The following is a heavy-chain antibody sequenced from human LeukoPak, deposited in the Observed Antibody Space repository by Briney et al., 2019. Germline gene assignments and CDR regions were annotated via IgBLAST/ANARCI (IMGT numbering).Heavy chain of an antibody. D-gene: IGHD6-13*01. CDR1: GGSIRSYY. Sequence: SETLSLTCTVSGGSIRSYYWSWIRQPPGKGLEWIGYIHYTGSTNYNPSLKSRVTISVDTSKNQFSLQLGSVTATDTDVYFCARHSSSWYPDYWGQGTLVTVS. CDR3: ARHSSSWYPDY. J-gene: IGHJ4*02. CDR2: IHYTGST. V-gene: IGHV4-59*08.